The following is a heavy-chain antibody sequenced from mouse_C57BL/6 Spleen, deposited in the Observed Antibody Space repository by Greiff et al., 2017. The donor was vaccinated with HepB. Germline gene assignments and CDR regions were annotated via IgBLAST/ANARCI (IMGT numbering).Heavy chain of an antibody. J-gene: IGHJ2*01. CDR2: IDPSDSYT. D-gene: IGHD3-3*01. CDR1: GYTFTSYW. Sequence: QVQLQQSGAELVMPGASVKLSCKASGYTFTSYWMHWVKQRPGQGLEWIGEIDPSDSYTNYNQKFKGKSTLTVDKSSSTAYMQLSSLTSEDSAVYYCARGGTGLDYFDYWGQGTTLTVSS. V-gene: IGHV1-69*01. CDR3: ARGGTGLDYFDY.